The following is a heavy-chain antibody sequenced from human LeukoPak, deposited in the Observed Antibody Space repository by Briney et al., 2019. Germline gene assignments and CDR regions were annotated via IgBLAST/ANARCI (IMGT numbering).Heavy chain of an antibody. CDR1: GGSISSYY. J-gene: IGHJ4*02. CDR2: IFYSGRT. CDR3: ARRSGSSDY. Sequence: SETLSLTCTVSGGSISSYYWNWIRQPPGKGLEYIGYIFYSGRTNYNPSLKSRVTISVDTSKNQFSLKLSSVTAADTAVYYCARRSGSSDYWGQGTLVTVSS. D-gene: IGHD3-10*01. V-gene: IGHV4-59*12.